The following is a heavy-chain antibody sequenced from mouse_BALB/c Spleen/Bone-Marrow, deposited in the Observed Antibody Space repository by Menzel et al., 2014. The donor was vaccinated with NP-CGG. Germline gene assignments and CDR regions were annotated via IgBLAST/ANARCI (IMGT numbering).Heavy chain of an antibody. V-gene: IGHV1-14*01. J-gene: IGHJ1*01. CDR3: ARGGNYWYFDV. Sequence: EVQLVESGPELVKPGASVNMSCKASGYTFTNYVMHWVKQKPGQGPEWIGYINPYNDGTKYNEKFKGKATLTSDKSSSTAYMELSSLTSEDSTVYYCARGGNYWYFDVWGAGTTVTVSS. D-gene: IGHD2-1*01. CDR2: INPYNDGT. CDR1: GYTFTNYV.